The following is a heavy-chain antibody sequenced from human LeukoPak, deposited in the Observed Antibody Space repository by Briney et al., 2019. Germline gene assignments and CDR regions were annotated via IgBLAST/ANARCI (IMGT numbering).Heavy chain of an antibody. CDR3: VATGTTSEYFQH. J-gene: IGHJ1*01. CDR1: GGSISSGDYY. D-gene: IGHD1-7*01. V-gene: IGHV4-30-4*08. CDR2: IYYSGST. Sequence: PSETLSLTCTVSGGSISSGDYYWSRIRQPPGKGLEWIGYIYYSGSTYYNPSLKSRVTISVDTSKNQFSLKLSSVTAADTAVYYCVATGTTSEYFQHWGQGTLVTVSS.